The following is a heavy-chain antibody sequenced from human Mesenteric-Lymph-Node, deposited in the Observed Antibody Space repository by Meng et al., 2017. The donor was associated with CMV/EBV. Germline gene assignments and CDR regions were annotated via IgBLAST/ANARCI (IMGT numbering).Heavy chain of an antibody. J-gene: IGHJ4*02. Sequence: GESLKISCAASGFSFSDYSMNWVRQAPGKGLEWVSYISSSSRTIYYADSVKGRFTISRDNAKNSLYLQMNSLRAEDTAVFYCARVRGGNYFDYWGQGTLVTVSS. CDR3: ARVRGGNYFDY. CDR2: ISSSSRTI. CDR1: GFSFSDYS. D-gene: IGHD2-15*01. V-gene: IGHV3-48*04.